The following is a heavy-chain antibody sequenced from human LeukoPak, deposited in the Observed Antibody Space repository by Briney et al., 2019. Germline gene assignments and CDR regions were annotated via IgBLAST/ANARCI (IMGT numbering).Heavy chain of an antibody. V-gene: IGHV1-2*02. J-gene: IGHJ4*02. CDR2: INPNSGGT. CDR1: GYTFNGYY. Sequence: ASVKVSCKASGYTFNGYYMHWVRQAPGQGLEWMGWINPNSGGTNYAQKFQGRVTMTRDTSISTAYMELSRLRSDDTAVYYCARDMGGGSCQDYWGQGTLVTVSS. D-gene: IGHD2-15*01. CDR3: ARDMGGGSCQDY.